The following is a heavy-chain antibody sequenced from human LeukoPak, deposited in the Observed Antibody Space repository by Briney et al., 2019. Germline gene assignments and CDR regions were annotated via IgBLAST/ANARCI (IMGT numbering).Heavy chain of an antibody. CDR3: ARGSTIFGYMDV. CDR1: EFTFSSYG. Sequence: HPGRSLSLSCAVAEFTFSSYGMHWVRQATGKGLEWVAVISYDGSNKYYADSVKGRFTISRDNSKNTLYLQMNSLRAEDTAVYYCARGSTIFGYMDVWGKGTTVTVSS. CDR2: ISYDGSNK. V-gene: IGHV3-30*04. D-gene: IGHD3-3*01. J-gene: IGHJ6*03.